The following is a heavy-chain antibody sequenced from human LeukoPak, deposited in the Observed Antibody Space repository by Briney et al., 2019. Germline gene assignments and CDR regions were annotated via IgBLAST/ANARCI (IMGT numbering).Heavy chain of an antibody. CDR1: GYTPTELS. CDR2: FDPEDGET. J-gene: IGHJ4*02. D-gene: IGHD3-22*01. CDR3: ATASYDSSGYYSSTFDY. Sequence: ASVKVSCKVSGYTPTELSMHWVRQAPGKGLEWMGGFDPEDGETIYAQKFQGRVTMTEDTSTDTAYMELSSLRSEDTAVYYCATASYDSSGYYSSTFDYWGQGTLVTVSS. V-gene: IGHV1-24*01.